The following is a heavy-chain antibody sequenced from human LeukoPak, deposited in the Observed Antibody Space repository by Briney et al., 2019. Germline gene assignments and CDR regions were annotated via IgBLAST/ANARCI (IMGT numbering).Heavy chain of an antibody. Sequence: ASVKVSRKASEYTFTSYHIHWVRQAPGQGLEWMGMINPSGGSTSYAQKFQGRVTMTRDTSTSTVYMELSSLRSEDTAVYYCARANWGSFRWFDPWGQGTLVTVSS. J-gene: IGHJ5*02. CDR1: EYTFTSYH. CDR2: INPSGGST. D-gene: IGHD7-27*01. CDR3: ARANWGSFRWFDP. V-gene: IGHV1-46*01.